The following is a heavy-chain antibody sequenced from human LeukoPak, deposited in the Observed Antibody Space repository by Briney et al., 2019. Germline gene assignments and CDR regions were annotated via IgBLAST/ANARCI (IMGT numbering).Heavy chain of an antibody. CDR3: ARKSGYARDY. Sequence: SETLSLTCAVFGESFSGYFWNWIRQPPGKGLEWIGEINHSGSTSNHNPSLKSRVTMSVDTSKNQFSLKLSSVTAADTAVYYCARKSGYARDYWGQGNLVTVSS. CDR2: INHSGSTS. CDR1: GESFSGYF. J-gene: IGHJ4*02. D-gene: IGHD5-12*01. V-gene: IGHV4-34*01.